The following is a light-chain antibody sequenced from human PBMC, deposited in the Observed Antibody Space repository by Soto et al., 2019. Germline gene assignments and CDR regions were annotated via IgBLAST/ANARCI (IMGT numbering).Light chain of an antibody. CDR3: QQSLTIPYT. V-gene: IGKV1-39*01. CDR1: PTISTH. J-gene: IGKJ2*01. CDR2: AAS. Sequence: DIQMTQSPSSLSASVRDRVTITCRASPTISTHLNWYQQKPGKAPKLLIYAASTLQSGVPSRFSCIGSGTEFTLTINSLQPEECATYYGQQSLTIPYTVGQGTKLEIK.